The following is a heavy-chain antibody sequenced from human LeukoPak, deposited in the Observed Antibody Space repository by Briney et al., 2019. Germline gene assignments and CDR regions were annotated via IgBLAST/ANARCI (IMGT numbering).Heavy chain of an antibody. D-gene: IGHD1-26*01. Sequence: QPGGSLRLSCAASGLIVTNNYMSWVRQAPGKGLEWVSVLYTGGSADYADSVKGRFTISRDSSNNTLYLQMSSLRPEDTAIYYCTRDLNRGSYHWFDPWGQGTPVTVS. J-gene: IGHJ5*02. V-gene: IGHV3-66*01. CDR1: GLIVTNNY. CDR2: LYTGGSA. CDR3: TRDLNRGSYHWFDP.